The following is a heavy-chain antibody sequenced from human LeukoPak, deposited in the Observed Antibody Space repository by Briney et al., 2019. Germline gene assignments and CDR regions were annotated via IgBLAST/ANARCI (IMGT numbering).Heavy chain of an antibody. Sequence: GGSLRLSCAASGFTFSSYSMNWVRQPPGKGLGWVSYISGGSSTIYYADSVKGRFTMSRDNAKNSLYLQMNSLRADDTAGYYCARARQPYCGGDCYHGDWLDPWGQGTLVTVSS. J-gene: IGHJ5*02. CDR2: ISGGSSTI. CDR3: ARARQPYCGGDCYHGDWLDP. V-gene: IGHV3-48*04. CDR1: GFTFSSYS. D-gene: IGHD2-21*02.